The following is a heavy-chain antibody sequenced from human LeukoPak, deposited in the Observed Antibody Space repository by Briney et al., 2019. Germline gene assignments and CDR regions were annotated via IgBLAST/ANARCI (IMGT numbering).Heavy chain of an antibody. Sequence: SVKVSCKASGASFSSYAISWVRQAPGQGLEWMGRIIPIFGTPNYAQRFQGRVTITADIVSSTAYMEVNNLTSVGTAVYFCAKQGALRQDYYMDVWGNGTTVTVSS. CDR3: AKQGALRQDYYMDV. CDR2: IIPIFGTP. J-gene: IGHJ6*03. V-gene: IGHV1-69*06. CDR1: GASFSSYA.